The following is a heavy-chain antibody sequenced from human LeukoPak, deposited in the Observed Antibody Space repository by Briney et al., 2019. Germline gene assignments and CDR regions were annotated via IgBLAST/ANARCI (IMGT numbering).Heavy chain of an antibody. D-gene: IGHD1-26*01. CDR2: IGTAGDT. Sequence: PLGSLRLSCAASGFTFSNYDMYWVRQATGKGLEWVSRIGTAGDTYYPGSVKGRFTISRENAKNSLYLQMNSLRAGDTAVYYCARDAGSREFDYWGQGTLVTVSS. CDR1: GFTFSNYD. CDR3: ARDAGSREFDY. V-gene: IGHV3-13*04. J-gene: IGHJ4*02.